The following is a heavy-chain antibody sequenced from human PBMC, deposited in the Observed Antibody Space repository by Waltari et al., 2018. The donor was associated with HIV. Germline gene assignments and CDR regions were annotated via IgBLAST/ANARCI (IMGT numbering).Heavy chain of an antibody. V-gene: IGHV3-73*02. CDR2: IRSRGNRYAT. CDR1: GFTFSASA. CDR3: TRALAY. J-gene: IGHJ4*02. Sequence: EVQLVESGGGLVQPGGSLRVSCAASGFTFSASAIHWVRQVSGKGLEWVGRIRSRGNRYATAYGASVKGRFTVSRDDSKNTAYLQMNNLKTEDTAVYYCTRALAYWGQGTLVTVSP. D-gene: IGHD3-16*01.